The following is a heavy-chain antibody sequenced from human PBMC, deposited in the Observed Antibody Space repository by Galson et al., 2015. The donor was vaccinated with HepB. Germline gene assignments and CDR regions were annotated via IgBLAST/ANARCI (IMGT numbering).Heavy chain of an antibody. J-gene: IGHJ4*02. V-gene: IGHV7-4-1*02. CDR1: GYTFTNYA. Sequence: SVKVSCKASGYTFTNYAISWVRQAPGQGLQWMGWINTNTGNPTYAQGFTGRFVFSLDTSVSTAYLQISSLKAEDAAVYYCAVGMVYRDSDYWGQGTLVTVSS. D-gene: IGHD2-8*01. CDR3: AVGMVYRDSDY. CDR2: INTNTGNP.